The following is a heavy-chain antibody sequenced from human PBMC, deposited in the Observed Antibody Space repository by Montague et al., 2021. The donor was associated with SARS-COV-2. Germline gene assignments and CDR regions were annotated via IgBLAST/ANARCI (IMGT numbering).Heavy chain of an antibody. D-gene: IGHD3-10*01. Sequence: SLSLSCAASGFTFSSYDMHWVRQAPGKGLEWVAVIWCDGSNQYYGDSVKGRFTISRDNSKNTLYLQMNSLRAEDTAVYYCAREYSAPRWFGEYNRYGMDVWGQGTTVTVSS. V-gene: IGHV3-33*08. CDR2: IWCDGSNQ. CDR3: AREYSAPRWFGEYNRYGMDV. J-gene: IGHJ6*02. CDR1: GFTFSSYD.